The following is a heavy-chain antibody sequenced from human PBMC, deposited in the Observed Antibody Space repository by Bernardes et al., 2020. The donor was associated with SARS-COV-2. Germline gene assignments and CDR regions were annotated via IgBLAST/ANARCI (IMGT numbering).Heavy chain of an antibody. J-gene: IGHJ2*01. V-gene: IGHV3-7*03. CDR2: IKQDGSER. D-gene: IGHD3-3*01. Sequence: GGSLRLSCTASGFTFSNFWMSWVRQAPGKGLEWVANIKQDGSERYYVDSLKGRFTISRDNAKNSLYLQMDSLRAEDTAVYYCARGEAVTILGVPIRGRWYFDLWGRGTQVSVSS. CDR3: ARGEAVTILGVPIRGRWYFDL. CDR1: GFTFSNFW.